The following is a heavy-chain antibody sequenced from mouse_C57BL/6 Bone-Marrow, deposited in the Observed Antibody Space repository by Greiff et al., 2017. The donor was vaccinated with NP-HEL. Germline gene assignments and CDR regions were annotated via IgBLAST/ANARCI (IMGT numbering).Heavy chain of an antibody. CDR1: GFTFSSYA. CDR3: TRLGGLRLWYFDV. J-gene: IGHJ1*03. CDR2: ISSGGDYI. V-gene: IGHV5-9-1*02. D-gene: IGHD2-4*01. Sequence: DVMLVESGEGLVKPGGSLKLSCAASGFTFSSYAMSWVRQTPEKRLEWVAYISSGGDYIYYADTVKGRFTISRDNARNTLYLQMSSLKSEDTAMYYCTRLGGLRLWYFDVWGTGTTVTVSS.